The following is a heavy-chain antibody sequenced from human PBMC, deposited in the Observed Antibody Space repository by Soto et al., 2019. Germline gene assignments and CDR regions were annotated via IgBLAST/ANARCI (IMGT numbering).Heavy chain of an antibody. CDR1: GGTFSSYA. Sequence: GASVKVSCKASGGTFSSYAISWVRQAPGQGLEWMGGIIPIFGTANYAQKFQGRVTITADKSTSTAYMELTRLRSEDTAVYYCARDPRVQTGNDYWYQGTLVTVSS. CDR2: IIPIFGTA. CDR3: ARDPRVQTGNDY. V-gene: IGHV1-69*06. J-gene: IGHJ4*02.